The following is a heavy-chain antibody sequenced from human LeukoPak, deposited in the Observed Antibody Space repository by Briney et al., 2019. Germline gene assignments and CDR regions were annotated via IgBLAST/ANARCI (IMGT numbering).Heavy chain of an antibody. CDR1: GGSFSGYY. Sequence: SETLSLTCAVYGGSFSGYYWSWIRQPPGKGLEWIGEINHSGSTNYNPSLKSRVTISVDTSKNQFSLKLSSVTAADTAVYYCARAPNYYYGSGSASYYYYMDVWGKGTTVTISS. V-gene: IGHV4-34*01. D-gene: IGHD3-10*01. J-gene: IGHJ6*03. CDR2: INHSGST. CDR3: ARAPNYYYGSGSASYYYYMDV.